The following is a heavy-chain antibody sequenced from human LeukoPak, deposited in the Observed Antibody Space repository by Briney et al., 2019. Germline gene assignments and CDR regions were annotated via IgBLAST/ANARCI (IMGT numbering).Heavy chain of an antibody. J-gene: IGHJ6*03. D-gene: IGHD2-21*01. Sequence: SETLSLTCAVSGYSISSGSYWGWIRQPPGKGLEWIGSIFHSGSTYYNPSLKSRVTISVDTSKNQFSLKLSSVTAADTAVYYCARGGCGGDCLPYYYYYMDVWGKGTTVTVSS. CDR2: IFHSGST. V-gene: IGHV4-38-2*01. CDR3: ARGGCGGDCLPYYYYYMDV. CDR1: GYSISSGSY.